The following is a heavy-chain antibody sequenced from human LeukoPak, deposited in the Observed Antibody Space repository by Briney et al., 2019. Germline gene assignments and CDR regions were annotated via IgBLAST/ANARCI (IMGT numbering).Heavy chain of an antibody. V-gene: IGHV1-18*01. CDR3: ARGGVSNSWYRTPDY. D-gene: IGHD6-13*01. J-gene: IGHJ4*02. CDR1: GYTFTNYG. Sequence: ASVRVSCKASGYTFTNYGLSWARQAPGQGLEWMGWISTYNGNTNYAQTFQGRVTMTTDTSTSTGYMEMRSLRSDDTAVYYCARGGVSNSWYRTPDYWGQGTLVTVSS. CDR2: ISTYNGNT.